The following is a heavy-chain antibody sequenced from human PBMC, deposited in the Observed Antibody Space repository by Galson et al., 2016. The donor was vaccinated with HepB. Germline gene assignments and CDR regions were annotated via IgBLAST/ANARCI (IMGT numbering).Heavy chain of an antibody. D-gene: IGHD3-3*01. Sequence: SETLSLTCTVSGGSIRSYYWTWIRQPPGKGLEWIGFMYYSGTTNYNPSLKSRVTISVDTSKNQFSLKLSSVTAADTAVYYCARGLSYSDFGTGYHYFDYWGQGTLVTVSS. V-gene: IGHV4-59*01. CDR3: ARGLSYSDFGTGYHYFDY. J-gene: IGHJ4*02. CDR1: GGSIRSYY. CDR2: MYYSGTT.